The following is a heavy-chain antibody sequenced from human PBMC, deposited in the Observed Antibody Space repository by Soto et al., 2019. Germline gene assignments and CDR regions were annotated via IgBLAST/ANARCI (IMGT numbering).Heavy chain of an antibody. V-gene: IGHV4-61*01. CDR1: GGSVSSGSYY. Sequence: PSETLSLTCTVSGGSVSSGSYYWSWIRQPPGKGLEWIGYIYYSGSTNYNPSLKSRVTISVDTSKNQFSLKLSSVTAADTAVYYCASRTGYSSSWQGGYYFDYWGQGTLVTVSS. CDR3: ASRTGYSSSWQGGYYFDY. J-gene: IGHJ4*02. CDR2: IYYSGST. D-gene: IGHD6-13*01.